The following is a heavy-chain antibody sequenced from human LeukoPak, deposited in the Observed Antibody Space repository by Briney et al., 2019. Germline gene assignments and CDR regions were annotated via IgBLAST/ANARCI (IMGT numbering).Heavy chain of an antibody. Sequence: SVKVSCKASGGTFITYAISWVRQAPGQGLEWMGRIIPILGIANYAQKFQGRVTITADKSTSTAYMELSSLRSEDTAVYYCARYGPYYYGMDVWGQGTTVTVSS. CDR3: ARYGPYYYGMDV. D-gene: IGHD3-10*01. J-gene: IGHJ6*02. CDR1: GGTFITYA. CDR2: IIPILGIA. V-gene: IGHV1-69*04.